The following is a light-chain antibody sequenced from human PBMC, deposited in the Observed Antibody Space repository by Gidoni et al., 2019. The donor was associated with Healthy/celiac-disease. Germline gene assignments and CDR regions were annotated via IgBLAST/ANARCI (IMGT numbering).Light chain of an antibody. CDR1: ALPKQY. V-gene: IGLV3-25*03. CDR3: QSADSSGTYVV. CDR2: KDS. Sequence: SYELTQPPSVSVPPGQTARITCSGDALPKQYAYWYQQKPGQAPVLVIYKDSGRPSGIPERFSGSSSGTTVTLTISGVQAEDEADYYCQSADSSGTYVVFGGGTKLTV. J-gene: IGLJ2*01.